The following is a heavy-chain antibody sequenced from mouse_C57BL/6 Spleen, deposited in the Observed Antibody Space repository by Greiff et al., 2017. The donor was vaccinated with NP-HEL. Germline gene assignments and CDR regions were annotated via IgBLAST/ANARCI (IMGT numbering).Heavy chain of an antibody. CDR2: IDPETGGT. CDR1: GYTFTDYE. V-gene: IGHV1-15*01. J-gene: IGHJ1*03. Sequence: QVKLVQSGAELVRPGASVTLSCKASGYTFTDYEMHWVKQTPVHGLEWIGAIDPETGGTAYNQKFKGKAILTADKSSSTAYMELRSLTSEDSAVYYCTRRGYYGIGYFDVWGTGTTVTVSS. D-gene: IGHD1-1*01. CDR3: TRRGYYGIGYFDV.